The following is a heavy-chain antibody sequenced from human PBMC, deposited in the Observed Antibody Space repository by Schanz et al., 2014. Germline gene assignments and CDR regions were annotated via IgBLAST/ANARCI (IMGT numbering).Heavy chain of an antibody. J-gene: IGHJ4*02. CDR1: GGSINSNSYY. CDR2: VFYTGPT. Sequence: QLQLQESGPGLVKPSETLSLICSVSGGSINSNSYYWGWIRQPPGKGLEWIGNVFYTGPTYTNPSPRCGLTWPGDTSNNQFPLKRPPVTAADTAVYFCARHGPLAGIPLDYWGRGTLVTVSS. D-gene: IGHD6-19*01. V-gene: IGHV4-39*01. CDR3: ARHGPLAGIPLDY.